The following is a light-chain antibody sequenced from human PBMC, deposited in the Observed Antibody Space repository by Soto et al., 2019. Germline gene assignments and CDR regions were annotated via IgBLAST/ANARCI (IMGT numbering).Light chain of an antibody. CDR3: QQYGSSGT. V-gene: IGKV3-20*01. J-gene: IGKJ1*01. CDR1: QSVSSIY. CDR2: DTY. Sequence: DIVLTQGPGTLSLSPLEIATLSYRASQSVSSIYLAWNQQKPGQAPRLLIYDTYSRATGVPERYSASGSGTHFTLTITRLETEDFAVYYCQQYGSSGTFGQGTKVDI.